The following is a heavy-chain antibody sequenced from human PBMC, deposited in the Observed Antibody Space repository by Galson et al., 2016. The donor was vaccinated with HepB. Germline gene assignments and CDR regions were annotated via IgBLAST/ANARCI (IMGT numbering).Heavy chain of an antibody. J-gene: IGHJ4*02. Sequence: SLRLSCAASGFTFRKHAMSWVRQAPGMGLEWVTAISDSGDGTYFADSVKGRFTISRDNSKSMVFLQMNSLRAEDTALYYCARSKAEYTSSWYPNDYWGQGTLVTVSS. CDR1: GFTFRKHA. D-gene: IGHD6-13*01. V-gene: IGHV3-23*01. CDR3: ARSKAEYTSSWYPNDY. CDR2: ISDSGDGT.